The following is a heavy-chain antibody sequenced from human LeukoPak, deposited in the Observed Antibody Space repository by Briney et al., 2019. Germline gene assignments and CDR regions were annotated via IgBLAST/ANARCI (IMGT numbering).Heavy chain of an antibody. Sequence: GASVTVSFKGSVGTFNSYAISWVRQAPGQGRAWMGGIIPIFGTANYAQKFQGRVTITADESTSTAYMELSSLRSEDTAVYYCAREFSYQRFLEWLGWFDPWGQGTLVTVSS. D-gene: IGHD3-3*01. CDR1: VGTFNSYA. V-gene: IGHV1-69*01. J-gene: IGHJ5*02. CDR2: IIPIFGTA. CDR3: AREFSYQRFLEWLGWFDP.